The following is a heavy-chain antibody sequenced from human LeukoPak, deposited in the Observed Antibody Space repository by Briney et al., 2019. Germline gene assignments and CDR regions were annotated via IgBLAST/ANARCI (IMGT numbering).Heavy chain of an antibody. D-gene: IGHD3-3*01. CDR1: GYTFTSYH. CDR3: ARGSITIFGVDIDYYYYMDV. J-gene: IGHJ6*03. V-gene: IGHV1-8*01. Sequence: GASVKVSCKASGYTFTSYHINWVRQATGQGLEWMGWMSPDSGNTGYAQKFQDRITITMDTSISTAYMELSSLRSEDTAVYYCARGSITIFGVDIDYYYYMDVWGKGTTVTVSS. CDR2: MSPDSGNT.